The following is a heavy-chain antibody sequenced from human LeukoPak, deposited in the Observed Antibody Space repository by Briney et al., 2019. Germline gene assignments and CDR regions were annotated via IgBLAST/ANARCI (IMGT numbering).Heavy chain of an antibody. Sequence: PSETLSLTCAVSGYSIGSGYYWSWIRQPPGKGLEWIGCIHNSGSTNYNPSLKSRVTISLDTSKNQFSLKLSSVTAADTAVYYCVRGRGMAPQYWGQGTLVTVSS. J-gene: IGHJ4*02. CDR2: IHNSGST. D-gene: IGHD6-13*01. CDR1: GYSIGSGYY. V-gene: IGHV4-61*01. CDR3: VRGRGMAPQY.